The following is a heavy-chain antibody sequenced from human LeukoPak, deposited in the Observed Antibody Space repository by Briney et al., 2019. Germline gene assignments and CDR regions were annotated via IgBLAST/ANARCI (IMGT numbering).Heavy chain of an antibody. J-gene: IGHJ4*02. CDR1: GYTFTSYD. Sequence: GASVKVSCKASGYTFTSYDINWVRQATGQGLEWMGWMNPNSGNTGYAQKFQGRVTITADKSTSTAYMELSSLRSEDTAVYYCARDRGQYYYGSSGYTFDYWGQGTLVTVSS. V-gene: IGHV1-8*01. CDR2: MNPNSGNT. CDR3: ARDRGQYYYGSSGYTFDY. D-gene: IGHD3-22*01.